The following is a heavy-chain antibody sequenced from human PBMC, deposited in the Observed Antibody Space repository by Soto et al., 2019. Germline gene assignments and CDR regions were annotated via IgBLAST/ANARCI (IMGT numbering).Heavy chain of an antibody. Sequence: GGSLRLSCAASGFTFSSYAMHWVRQAPGKGLEWVAVISYDGSNKYYADSVKGRFTISRDNSKNTLYLQMNSLRAEGTAVYYCARSEWVDYWGQGTLVTVSS. D-gene: IGHD2-8*01. CDR3: ARSEWVDY. CDR2: ISYDGSNK. V-gene: IGHV3-30-3*01. CDR1: GFTFSSYA. J-gene: IGHJ4*02.